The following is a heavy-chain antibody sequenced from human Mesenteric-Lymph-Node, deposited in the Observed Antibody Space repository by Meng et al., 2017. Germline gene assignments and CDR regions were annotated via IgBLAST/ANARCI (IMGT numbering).Heavy chain of an antibody. V-gene: IGHV3-64*01. CDR3: ARDRYAFDI. J-gene: IGHJ3*02. Sequence: LSLTCVASGFTFSSYAMHWVRQAPGKGLEYVSAISSNGGSTYYANSVKGRFTISRDNSKNTLYLQMGSLRAEDMAVYYCARDRYAFDIWGQGTMVTVSS. CDR2: ISSNGGST. CDR1: GFTFSSYA.